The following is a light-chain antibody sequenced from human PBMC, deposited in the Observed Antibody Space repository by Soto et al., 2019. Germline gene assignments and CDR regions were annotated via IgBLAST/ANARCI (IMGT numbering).Light chain of an antibody. J-gene: IGKJ1*01. V-gene: IGKV1-5*03. CDR1: QSISSW. CDR3: QQYNSYSRT. Sequence: DIPMTQSPSTLSASVGDRVTITCRASQSISSWLAWYQQKPGKAPKLLIYKASSLESGVPSRFSGSGSGTEFTLPSSSLQPDDFATYYCQQYNSYSRTFGQGTKVEIK. CDR2: KAS.